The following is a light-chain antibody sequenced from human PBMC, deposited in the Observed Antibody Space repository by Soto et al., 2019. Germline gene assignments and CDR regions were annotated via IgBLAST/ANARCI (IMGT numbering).Light chain of an antibody. V-gene: IGLV1-40*01. CDR2: GNS. CDR3: YYYGGALNAWL. Sequence: QSVLTQPPSVSGAPGQRVTISCTGSSSNIGAGYDVHWYQQLPGTAPKLLIYGNSNRPSGVPDRFSGSKSGTSASLALTGLRAHEDADYYCYYYGGALNAWLFGGGTTLTVL. J-gene: IGLJ2*01. CDR1: SSNIGAGYD.